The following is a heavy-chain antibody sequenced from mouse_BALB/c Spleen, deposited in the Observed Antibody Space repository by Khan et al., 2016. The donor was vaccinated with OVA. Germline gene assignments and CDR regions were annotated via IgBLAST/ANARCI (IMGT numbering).Heavy chain of an antibody. J-gene: IGHJ3*01. CDR1: GYTFTDYN. CDR2: INPNNGGT. V-gene: IGHV1-18*01. Sequence: VRLQQSGPELVKPGASVKIPCKASGYTFTDYNMDWVKQSHGKSLEWIGDINPNNGGTIYNQKFKGKATLNVDKSSSTAYMEHRSLTSEDPAVYCCARGGYGGFAYWGQGTLVTVSA. D-gene: IGHD2-14*01. CDR3: ARGGYGGFAY.